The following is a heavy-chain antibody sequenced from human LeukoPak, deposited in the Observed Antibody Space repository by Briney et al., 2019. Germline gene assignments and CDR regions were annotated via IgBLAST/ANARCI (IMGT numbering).Heavy chain of an antibody. CDR2: IIPIFGTA. D-gene: IGHD6-13*01. CDR1: GGTFSSYA. CDR3: ARPTAAGKLDAFDI. J-gene: IGHJ3*02. V-gene: IGHV1-69*05. Sequence: SVKLSCKASGGTFSSYAISWVRQAPGQGLEWMGGIIPIFGTANYAQKFQGRVTITTDESTSTSYMELSSLRSEDTAVYYCARPTAAGKLDAFDIWGQGTMVTVSS.